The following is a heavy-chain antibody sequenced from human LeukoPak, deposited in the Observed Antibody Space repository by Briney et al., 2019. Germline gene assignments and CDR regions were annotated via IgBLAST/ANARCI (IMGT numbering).Heavy chain of an antibody. D-gene: IGHD3-10*01. CDR2: IYTSGST. Sequence: SETLSLTCTVSGGSISSGSYYWSWIRQPAGKGLGWIGRIYTSGSTNYNPSLKSSITMSVDTSKNQFSLKLSSVTAADTAVYYCARAAEDYYGSGSFKYYYYYYYMDVWGKGTTVTVSS. CDR1: GGSISSGSYY. J-gene: IGHJ6*03. V-gene: IGHV4-61*02. CDR3: ARAAEDYYGSGSFKYYYYYYYMDV.